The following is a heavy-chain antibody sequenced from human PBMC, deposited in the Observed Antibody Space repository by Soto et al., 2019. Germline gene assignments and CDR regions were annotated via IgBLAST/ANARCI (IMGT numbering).Heavy chain of an antibody. D-gene: IGHD6-19*01. Sequence: SLRLSCAASGFTFSSYGMHWVRQAPGKGLEWVAVIWYDGSNKYYADSVKGRFTISRDNSKNTLYLQMNSLRAEDTAVYYCARDSSGWAMDVWGQGTTVTVSS. CDR2: IWYDGSNK. CDR1: GFTFSSYG. J-gene: IGHJ6*02. V-gene: IGHV3-33*01. CDR3: ARDSSGWAMDV.